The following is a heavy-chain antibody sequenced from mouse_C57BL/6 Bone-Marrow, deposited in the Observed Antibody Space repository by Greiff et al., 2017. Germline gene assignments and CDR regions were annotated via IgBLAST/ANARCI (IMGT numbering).Heavy chain of an antibody. Sequence: QVQLQQPGAELVRPGSSVKLSCKASGYTFTSYWMHWVKQRPIQGLEWIGNIDPSDSETHYNQKFKDKATLTVDKSSSTAYMQLSSLPSEDSAVYYCASGDSTVVAKGFAYWGQGTLVTVSA. D-gene: IGHD1-1*01. J-gene: IGHJ3*01. V-gene: IGHV1-52*01. CDR1: GYTFTSYW. CDR2: IDPSDSET. CDR3: ASGDSTVVAKGFAY.